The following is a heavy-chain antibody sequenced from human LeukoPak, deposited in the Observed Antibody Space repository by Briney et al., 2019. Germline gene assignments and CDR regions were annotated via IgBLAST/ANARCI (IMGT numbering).Heavy chain of an antibody. Sequence: PSETLSLTCTVSGGSISNNYWSWIRQPPGKGLEWVGYIYNSGSTNYNPSLKSRVTISVDTSKNQFSLKPSSVTAADTAVYYCAKGSYGYYYGMDVWGHGTTVTVSS. V-gene: IGHV4-59*01. CDR2: IYNSGST. J-gene: IGHJ6*02. CDR3: AKGSYGYYYGMDV. D-gene: IGHD5-18*01. CDR1: GGSISNNY.